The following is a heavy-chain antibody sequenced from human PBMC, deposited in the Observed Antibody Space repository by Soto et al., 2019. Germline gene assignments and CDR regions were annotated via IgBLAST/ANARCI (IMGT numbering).Heavy chain of an antibody. D-gene: IGHD4-17*01. CDR1: GYTFTNYG. J-gene: IGHJ4*02. CDR2: ISVYSGDT. V-gene: IGHV1-18*01. Sequence: QVQLVQSGAEVKKPGASVKVSCKTSGYTFTNYGINWVRQAPGQGLEWMGWISVYSGDTNYAQKFQGRVSMTTDTSTGTAYMELWSLKSDDTAVYYCARVGGVRGYHYVDAFDYRGQGSLVSVSA. CDR3: ARVGGVRGYHYVDAFDY.